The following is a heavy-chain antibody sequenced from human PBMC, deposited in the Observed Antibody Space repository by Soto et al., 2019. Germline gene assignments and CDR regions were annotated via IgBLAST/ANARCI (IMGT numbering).Heavy chain of an antibody. J-gene: IGHJ3*01. Sequence: EVQLLESGGGLVQPGGSLRLSCAVSGFTFSRYAMSWVRQAPGKGLEWVSAISGSGGSVISTYYADSVKGRFTISRDNFKDTLYLQMNSLRAEDTAVYYCAKDRGYSGYDQGYAFDVWGQGTMVTVSS. V-gene: IGHV3-23*01. CDR1: GFTFSRYA. D-gene: IGHD5-12*01. CDR3: AKDRGYSGYDQGYAFDV. CDR2: ISGSGGSVIST.